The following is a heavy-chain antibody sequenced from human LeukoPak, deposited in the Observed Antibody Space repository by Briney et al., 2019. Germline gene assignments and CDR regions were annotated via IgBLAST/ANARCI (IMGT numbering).Heavy chain of an antibody. CDR2: ISRSSSTI. J-gene: IGHJ4*02. CDR1: GFTFSSYS. V-gene: IGHV3-48*02. D-gene: IGHD5-12*01. Sequence: GGSLRLSCAASGFTFSSYSMNWVRQAPGKGLEWVSYISRSSSTIYYADSVKGRFTISRDNAKNSLYLQMNSLRDEDTAVYYCARVEMATILFDYWGQGTLVTVSS. CDR3: ARVEMATILFDY.